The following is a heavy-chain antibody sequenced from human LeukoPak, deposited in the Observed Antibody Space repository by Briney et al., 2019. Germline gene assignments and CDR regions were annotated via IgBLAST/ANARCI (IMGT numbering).Heavy chain of an antibody. CDR3: ARAPVATPSEFDY. CDR1: GDSISSGGYW. V-gene: IGHV4-31*11. D-gene: IGHD5-12*01. CDR2: ISYGGNT. Sequence: PSQTPSLTCAVSGDSISSGGYWWSWIRQHPGKGPEWIGYISYGGNTYYNPSLKSRVAISADTPKNQFSLKLSSTTAADTAVYYCARAPVATPSEFDYWGQGTLVTVSS. J-gene: IGHJ4*02.